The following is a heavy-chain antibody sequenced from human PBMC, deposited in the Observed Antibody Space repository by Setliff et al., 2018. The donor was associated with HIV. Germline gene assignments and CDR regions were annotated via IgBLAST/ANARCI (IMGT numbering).Heavy chain of an antibody. Sequence: GSLRLSCAASGFAFNSHQMSWVRQAPGKGLEWVAKIRQDGTDKYYVDSVKGRFTISRDNAKNSLYLQMNSLRAEDTAIYYCARDWRSGYDLNFDYWGQGTLVTSPQ. V-gene: IGHV3-7*01. CDR2: IRQDGTDK. CDR3: ARDWRSGYDLNFDY. CDR1: GFAFNSHQ. J-gene: IGHJ4*02. D-gene: IGHD5-12*01.